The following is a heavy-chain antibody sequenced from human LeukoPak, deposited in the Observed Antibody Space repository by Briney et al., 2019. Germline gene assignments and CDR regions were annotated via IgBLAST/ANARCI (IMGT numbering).Heavy chain of an antibody. CDR3: AREGYSGYGVQRPIDY. CDR2: IIPIFGTA. D-gene: IGHD5-12*01. V-gene: IGHV1-69*05. CDR1: GGTFSSYA. Sequence: SVKVSCKASGGTFSSYAISWVRQAPGQGLEWMGGIIPIFGTANYAQKFQGRVTITTDESASTAYMELSSLRSEDTAVYYCAREGYSGYGVQRPIDYWGQGTLVTVSS. J-gene: IGHJ4*02.